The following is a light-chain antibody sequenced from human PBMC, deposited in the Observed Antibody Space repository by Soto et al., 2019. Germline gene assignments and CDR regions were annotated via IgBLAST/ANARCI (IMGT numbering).Light chain of an antibody. Sequence: DIQITHSPSSVSASVVDRVTITFLASQCITNRLAWYQQKPGKAPKLLIYEASSLQSGVPSRISGSGSGTDFTLTISSLQPEDFATYYCQKANSFPINFGQGTRLEIK. J-gene: IGKJ5*01. V-gene: IGKV1D-12*01. CDR1: QCITNR. CDR2: EAS. CDR3: QKANSFPIN.